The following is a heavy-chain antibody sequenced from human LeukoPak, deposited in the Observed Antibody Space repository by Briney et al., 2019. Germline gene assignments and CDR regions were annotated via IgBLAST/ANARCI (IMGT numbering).Heavy chain of an antibody. CDR2: ISHFPGDP. CDR3: AKDNYGGIYAS. V-gene: IGHV3-23*01. CDR1: GFTFSGYG. D-gene: IGHD3-16*01. J-gene: IGHJ5*02. Sequence: GKSLRLSCAASGFTFSGYGMSWVRQAPGKGLEWDAHISHFPGDPWYANSVKGRFIISRDNSKGTVYLQMNSLRPEDSALYYCAKDNYGGIYASWGQGTMVTVSA.